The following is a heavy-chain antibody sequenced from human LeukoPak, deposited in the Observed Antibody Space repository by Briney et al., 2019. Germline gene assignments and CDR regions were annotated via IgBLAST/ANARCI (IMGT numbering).Heavy chain of an antibody. CDR3: AEDPYGGNSGYYFDY. Sequence: PGGSLRLSCAASGFTFSSYAMSWVRQAPGKGLEWVSAISGSGGSTYYADSVKGRFTISRDNSKNTLYLQMNSLRAEDTAVYYCAEDPYGGNSGYYFDYWGQGTLVTVSS. J-gene: IGHJ4*02. D-gene: IGHD4-23*01. CDR2: ISGSGGST. V-gene: IGHV3-23*01. CDR1: GFTFSSYA.